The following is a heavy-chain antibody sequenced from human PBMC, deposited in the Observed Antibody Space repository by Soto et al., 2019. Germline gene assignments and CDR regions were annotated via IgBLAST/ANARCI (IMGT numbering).Heavy chain of an antibody. D-gene: IGHD1-7*01. CDR1: GDSVSSNSAA. Sequence: SQTLSLTCAISGDSVSSNSAAWNWIRQSPSEGLEWLGRTYYRSRWYNDYAVSVRSRITINPDTSKNQFSLHLNSVTPEDTAVYYCAGTTSLQRYYMDVWGKGTTVTVSS. V-gene: IGHV6-1*01. J-gene: IGHJ6*03. CDR2: TYYRSRWYN. CDR3: AGTTSLQRYYMDV.